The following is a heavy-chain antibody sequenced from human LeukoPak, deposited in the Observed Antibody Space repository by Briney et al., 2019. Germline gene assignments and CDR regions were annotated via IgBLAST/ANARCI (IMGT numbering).Heavy chain of an antibody. CDR2: INHSGST. Sequence: SETLSLTCAVYGGPFSGYYWSWIRQPPGKGLEWIGEINHSGSTNYNPSLKSRVTISVDTSKNQFSLKLSSVTAADTAVYYCASYSSSWVGFDYWGQGTLVTVSS. J-gene: IGHJ4*02. CDR3: ASYSSSWVGFDY. D-gene: IGHD6-13*01. CDR1: GGPFSGYY. V-gene: IGHV4-34*01.